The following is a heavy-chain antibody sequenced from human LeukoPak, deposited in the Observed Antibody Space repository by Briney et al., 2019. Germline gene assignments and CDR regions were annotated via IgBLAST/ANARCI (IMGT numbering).Heavy chain of an antibody. D-gene: IGHD4-23*01. J-gene: IGHJ6*03. V-gene: IGHV3-23*01. CDR2: ISGSGGST. Sequence: GGSLRLSCAASGFTFSSYAMSWVRQAPGKGLEWVSAISGSGGSTYYADSEKGRFTISRDNSKNTLYLQMNSLRAEDTAVYYCAKGLGNSNYYYMDVWGKGTTVTASS. CDR1: GFTFSSYA. CDR3: AKGLGNSNYYYMDV.